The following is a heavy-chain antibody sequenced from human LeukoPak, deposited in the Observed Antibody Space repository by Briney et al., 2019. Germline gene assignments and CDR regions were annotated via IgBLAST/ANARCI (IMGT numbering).Heavy chain of an antibody. D-gene: IGHD3-9*01. Sequence: PSETLSLTCTVSGGSISSYYWSWIRQPPGKGLEWIVYISYSGSTNYTPSLKSRVTISIDTSKNKFSLKLRSVTAADTAIYYCARQGYDILTGYIDAFDIWGQGTMVTVSS. CDR3: ARQGYDILTGYIDAFDI. CDR1: GGSISSYY. J-gene: IGHJ3*02. CDR2: ISYSGST. V-gene: IGHV4-59*08.